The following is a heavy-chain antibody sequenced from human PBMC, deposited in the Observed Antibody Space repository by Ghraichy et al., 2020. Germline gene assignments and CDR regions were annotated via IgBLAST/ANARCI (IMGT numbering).Heavy chain of an antibody. V-gene: IGHV4-34*01. J-gene: IGHJ6*02. D-gene: IGHD1-26*01. CDR3: ARGLSGSYQIYYYYGMDV. CDR2: INHSGST. Sequence: LSLTCAVYGGSFSGYYWSWIRQPPGKGLEWIGEINHSGSTNYNPSLKSRVTISVDTSKNQFSLKLSSVTAADTAVYYCARGLSGSYQIYYYYGMDVWGQGTTVTVSS. CDR1: GGSFSGYY.